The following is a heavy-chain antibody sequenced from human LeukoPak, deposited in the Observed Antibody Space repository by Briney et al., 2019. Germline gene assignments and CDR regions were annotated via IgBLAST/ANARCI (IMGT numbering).Heavy chain of an antibody. V-gene: IGHV3-7*01. CDR1: GFTFSSYW. CDR3: ARDHWPSTTAIAVAGGAVDY. D-gene: IGHD6-19*01. CDR2: IKQDGSEK. J-gene: IGHJ4*02. Sequence: PGGSLRLSCAASGFTFSSYWMSWVRQAPGKGLEWVANIKQDGSEKYYVDSVKGRFTISRDNAKDSLYLQMNSLRAEDTAVYYCARDHWPSTTAIAVAGGAVDYWGQGTLVTVSS.